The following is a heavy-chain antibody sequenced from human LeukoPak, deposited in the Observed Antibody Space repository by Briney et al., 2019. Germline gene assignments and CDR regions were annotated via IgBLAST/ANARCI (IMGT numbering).Heavy chain of an antibody. Sequence: SETLSLTCTVSAGSITNYFWTWVRQSPGKGLEWIGYIRYNGGSDSNPSLKSRVTISLDTWNNQFSLRLTSVTAEDTAVYYCAGGELAGTGYWGQGTLVTVSS. D-gene: IGHD6-19*01. CDR3: AGGELAGTGY. CDR1: AGSITNYF. CDR2: IRYNGGS. J-gene: IGHJ4*02. V-gene: IGHV4-59*03.